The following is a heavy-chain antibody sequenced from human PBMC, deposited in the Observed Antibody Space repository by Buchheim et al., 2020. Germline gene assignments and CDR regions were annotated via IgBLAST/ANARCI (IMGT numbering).Heavy chain of an antibody. J-gene: IGHJ6*02. CDR1: GFTFSSYE. D-gene: IGHD3-16*01. Sequence: EVKLVESGGGLVQPGGSLRLSCAASGFTFSSYEMNWVRQAPGKGLEWVSYISSSGSTIYYADSVKGRFTISRDNAKNSLYLQMNSVRAEDTAVYYCARVGFSNGGYYYYGMDVWDQGTT. CDR2: ISSSGSTI. CDR3: ARVGFSNGGYYYYGMDV. V-gene: IGHV3-48*03.